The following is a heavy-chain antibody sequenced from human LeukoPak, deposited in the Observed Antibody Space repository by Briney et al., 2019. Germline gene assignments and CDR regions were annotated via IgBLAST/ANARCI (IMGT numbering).Heavy chain of an antibody. Sequence: SETLSLTCAVYGGSFSGYYWSWIRQPPGKGLESIGEINHSGSTNYNPSLKSRVTISVDTSKNQFSLKLSSVTAADTAVYYCARGRYCSSTSCYKRSGYCSGGSCYSWDYWGQGTLVTVSS. CDR3: ARGRYCSSTSCYKRSGYCSGGSCYSWDY. CDR2: INHSGST. CDR1: GGSFSGYY. J-gene: IGHJ4*02. D-gene: IGHD2-15*01. V-gene: IGHV4-34*01.